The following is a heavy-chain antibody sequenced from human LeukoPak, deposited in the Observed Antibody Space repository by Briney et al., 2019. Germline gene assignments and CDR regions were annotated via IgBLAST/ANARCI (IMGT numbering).Heavy chain of an antibody. CDR3: VGEPRYCSGRSCYGVWSDL. J-gene: IGHJ5*02. CDR1: GGSFSGYD. Sequence: PSETLSLTCTVYGGSFSGYDWSWIRQPPGKGLEWIGEINHSESTDYNPSLKSRVTISPDRSKNQFSLKLTSVTAADTAVYYCVGEPRYCSGRSCYGVWSDLWGQGTLVTVSS. V-gene: IGHV4-34*01. CDR2: INHSEST. D-gene: IGHD2-15*01.